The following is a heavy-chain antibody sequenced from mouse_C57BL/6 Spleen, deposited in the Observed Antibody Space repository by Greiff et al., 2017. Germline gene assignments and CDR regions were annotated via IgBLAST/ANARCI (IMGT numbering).Heavy chain of an antibody. D-gene: IGHD2-5*01. CDR3: ARAYYSNYDSDFDY. CDR1: GYTFTSYW. CDR2: IDPSDSET. V-gene: IGHV1-52*01. J-gene: IGHJ2*01. Sequence: QVQLQQPGAELVRPGSSVKLSCKASGYTFTSYWMHWVKQRPIQGLEWIGNIDPSDSETHYNQKFKDKATLTVYKSSSTAYMQLSSLTSEDSAVYYCARAYYSNYDSDFDYWGQGTTLTVSS.